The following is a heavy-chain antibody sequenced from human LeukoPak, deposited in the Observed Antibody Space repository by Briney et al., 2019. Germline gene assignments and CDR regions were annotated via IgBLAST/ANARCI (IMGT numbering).Heavy chain of an antibody. V-gene: IGHV3-7*01. D-gene: IGHD3-10*01. CDR2: IKADGGEK. CDR1: GFTFSTYW. Sequence: GGSLRLSCAASGFTFSTYWMNWFRQTPGKGLEWVAKIKADGGEKDHVASVKGRFTISRDNAKNSLYLQMNSLRVEDTAVYYCARAIRGVIEVYFDYWGQGTLVTVSS. CDR3: ARAIRGVIEVYFDY. J-gene: IGHJ4*02.